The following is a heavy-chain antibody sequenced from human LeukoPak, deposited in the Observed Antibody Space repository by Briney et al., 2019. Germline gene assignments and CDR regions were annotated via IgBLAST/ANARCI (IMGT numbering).Heavy chain of an antibody. CDR3: AKDHARVLRYFDWLLPSFDY. CDR1: GFTLSSYA. D-gene: IGHD3-9*01. CDR2: ISGSGGST. V-gene: IGHV3-23*01. Sequence: GGSLRLSCAASGFTLSSYAMSWVRQAPGKGLEWVSAISGSGGSTYYADSVKGRFTISRDNSKNTLYLQMNSLRAEDTAVYYCAKDHARVLRYFDWLLPSFDYWGQGTLVTVSS. J-gene: IGHJ4*02.